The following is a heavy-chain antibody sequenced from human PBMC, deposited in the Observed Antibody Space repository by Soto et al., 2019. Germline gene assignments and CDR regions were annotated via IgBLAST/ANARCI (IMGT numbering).Heavy chain of an antibody. V-gene: IGHV3-23*01. J-gene: IGHJ4*02. D-gene: IGHD1-7*01. CDR3: AKMASNYIHCLGS. CDR1: GFTFDAYA. CDR2: IGSSGGNT. Sequence: GGSLRLSCSASGFTFDAYAMSWVRQAPGKGLERVSSIGSSGGNTYYAAAVRGRFTISRDNARNTVDLQINTLRAEDTAVYFCAKMASNYIHCLGSWGQGTLVTVSS.